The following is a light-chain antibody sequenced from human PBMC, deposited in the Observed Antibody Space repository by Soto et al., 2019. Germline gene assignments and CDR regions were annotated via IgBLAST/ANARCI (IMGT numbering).Light chain of an antibody. J-gene: IGKJ2*01. V-gene: IGKV1-5*01. CDR3: PQYVNYPYT. Sequence: DIQMTQSPSTLSPSVGDRVAITCRARQSISRWLAWYQQKPVKPPQLLIYDASSLASGVPSRFSGSGSGTEFTLTISSLQTDEFVTDSCPQYVNYPYTFGQGTTLQIK. CDR1: QSISRW. CDR2: DAS.